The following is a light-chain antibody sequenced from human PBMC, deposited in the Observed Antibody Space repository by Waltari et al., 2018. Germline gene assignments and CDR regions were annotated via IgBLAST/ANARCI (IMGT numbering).Light chain of an antibody. Sequence: EIILTQSQATLSLSTGHTATLSCRASQNIRGYLALYQQTPGQAPRLIMRDASYRATGVPTRFSGSGSGTDFTLTISGLEPEDAAVYFCQHRSGWPLTFGGGTKLEIK. CDR1: QNIRGY. CDR3: QHRSGWPLT. V-gene: IGKV3-11*01. CDR2: DAS. J-gene: IGKJ4*01.